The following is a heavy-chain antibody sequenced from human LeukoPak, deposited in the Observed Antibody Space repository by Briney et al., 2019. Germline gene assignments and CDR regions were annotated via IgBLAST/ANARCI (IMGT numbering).Heavy chain of an antibody. D-gene: IGHD3-16*02. CDR3: ARAGNRFYYYMDV. J-gene: IGHJ6*03. V-gene: IGHV4-30-4*08. CDR1: GYSISSVDSY. CDR2: IYYSGST. Sequence: SETLSLICTVSGYSISSVDSYWTWIRQPPGKGLEWIGYIYYSGSTFYNPSLKSRVTISIDTSKNQFSLKLSSVTAADTAVYYCARAGNRFYYYMDVWGKGTTVTVSS.